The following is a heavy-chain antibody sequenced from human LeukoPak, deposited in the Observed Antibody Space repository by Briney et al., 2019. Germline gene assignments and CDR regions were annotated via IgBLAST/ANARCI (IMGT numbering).Heavy chain of an antibody. Sequence: GGSLRLSCGVSEFTFDDYVIHWVRQGPGKGLEWVAAMSWTSGSIAYADSVKGRFIIFRDNAQSSLYLQMNSLRAEDTAFYYCARSSGSYDGYYGVEVWGQGTTVIVSS. CDR3: ARSSGSYDGYYGVEV. CDR1: EFTFDDYV. V-gene: IGHV3-9*01. CDR2: MSWTSGSI. J-gene: IGHJ6*02. D-gene: IGHD6-19*01.